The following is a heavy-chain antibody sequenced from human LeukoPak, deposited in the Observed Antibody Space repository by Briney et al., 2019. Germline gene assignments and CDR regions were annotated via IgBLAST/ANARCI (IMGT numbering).Heavy chain of an antibody. Sequence: PGGSLRLSCIASGFTFSSYAMGWVRQAPGEGLEWVSVISGSDGTTYYADSVKGRFTISRDNSKNTLYLQINSLRADDTALYYCAKSGGYCSSTRCSKYYYYHMDVWGKGTTVTVSS. J-gene: IGHJ6*03. CDR1: GFTFSSYA. V-gene: IGHV3-23*01. D-gene: IGHD2-2*01. CDR3: AKSGGYCSSTRCSKYYYYHMDV. CDR2: ISGSDGTT.